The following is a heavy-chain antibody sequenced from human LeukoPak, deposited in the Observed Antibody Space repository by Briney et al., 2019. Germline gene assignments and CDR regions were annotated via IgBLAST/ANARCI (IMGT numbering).Heavy chain of an antibody. Sequence: VQPGGSLRLSCAASGFTFSSYAMSWVRQAPGKGLEWVSAISGSGGSTYYADSVKGRFTISRDNSKNTLYLQMNSLRAEDTAVYYCASPVWFGELLSRYYYYYGMDVWGQGTTVTVSS. J-gene: IGHJ6*02. V-gene: IGHV3-23*01. D-gene: IGHD3-10*01. CDR3: ASPVWFGELLSRYYYYYGMDV. CDR2: ISGSGGST. CDR1: GFTFSSYA.